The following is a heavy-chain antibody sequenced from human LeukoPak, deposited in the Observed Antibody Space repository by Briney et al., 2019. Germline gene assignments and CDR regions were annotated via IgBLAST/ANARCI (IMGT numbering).Heavy chain of an antibody. V-gene: IGHV5-51*01. CDR1: GFSFTNYW. CDR3: ARRLSGHDAFDV. CDR2: IHPGDPDT. D-gene: IGHD3-3*01. Sequence: GESLKISFEISGFSFTNYWIGWVRQMPGKGLEWMGIIHPGDPDTTYSPSFQGQVTISADKSISTVYLQWKSLKASDTAIFYCARRLSGHDAFDVWGQGTMVTVSS. J-gene: IGHJ3*01.